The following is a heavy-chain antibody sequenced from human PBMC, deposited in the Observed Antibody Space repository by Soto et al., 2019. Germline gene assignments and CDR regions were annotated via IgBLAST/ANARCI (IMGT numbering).Heavy chain of an antibody. CDR3: ARDLVLVPAVAAQRGMDV. J-gene: IGHJ6*02. Sequence: QVQLVESGGGVVQPGRSLRLSCAASGFTFSSYGMHWVRQAPGKGLEWVAVIWDDGSNKYYADSVKGRFTISRDNSKNTLYLQMNSLRAEDTAVYYCARDLVLVPAVAAQRGMDVWGQGTTVTVSS. CDR2: IWDDGSNK. V-gene: IGHV3-33*01. CDR1: GFTFSSYG. D-gene: IGHD2-2*01.